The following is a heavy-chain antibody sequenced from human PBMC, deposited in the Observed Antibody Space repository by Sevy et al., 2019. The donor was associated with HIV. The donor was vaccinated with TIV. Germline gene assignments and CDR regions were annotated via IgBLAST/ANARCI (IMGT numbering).Heavy chain of an antibody. Sequence: GGSLRLSCAASGSSIERFAMNWVRQAPGKGLEWVAYISKSSSYLYYADSVKGRFTISRDNAKNSLFLQMNSLGAEDTAIYYCTRGSGIDYYEKGMDLWGQGTTVTVSS. J-gene: IGHJ6*02. CDR2: ISKSSSYL. CDR3: TRGSGIDYYEKGMDL. CDR1: GSSIERFA. V-gene: IGHV3-21*04. D-gene: IGHD3-10*01.